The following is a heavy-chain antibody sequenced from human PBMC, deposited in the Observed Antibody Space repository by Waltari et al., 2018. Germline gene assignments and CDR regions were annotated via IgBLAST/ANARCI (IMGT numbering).Heavy chain of an antibody. D-gene: IGHD3-3*01. CDR3: AGGGGFLCGI. CDR1: GFTFSSLW. Sequence: EVQLVESGGGLVQPGGSLRLPCAVSGFTFSSLWMSWFRQAPGKGLEWVANIKQDGSEIYYVDSVKGRFTISRDNAKNSLYLQMNSLTTEDTAVYYCAGGGGFLCGIWGQGTLVTVSS. CDR2: IKQDGSEI. V-gene: IGHV3-7*01. J-gene: IGHJ3*02.